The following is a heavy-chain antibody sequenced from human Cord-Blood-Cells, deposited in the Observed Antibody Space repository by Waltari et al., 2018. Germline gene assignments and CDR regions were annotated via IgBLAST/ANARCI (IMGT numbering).Heavy chain of an antibody. CDR2: IYYSGST. D-gene: IGHD2-15*01. Sequence: QLQLQESGPGLVKPSETLSLTCTVSGGSISSSSYYWGWIRQPPGKGLEWIGSIYYSGSTYYNPSLKSRVTISVDTSKNQFSLKLSSVTAADTAVYYCARSYIVVVVAATHDNWFDPWGQGTLVTVSS. J-gene: IGHJ5*02. CDR3: ARSYIVVVVAATHDNWFDP. V-gene: IGHV4-39*01. CDR1: GGSISSSSYY.